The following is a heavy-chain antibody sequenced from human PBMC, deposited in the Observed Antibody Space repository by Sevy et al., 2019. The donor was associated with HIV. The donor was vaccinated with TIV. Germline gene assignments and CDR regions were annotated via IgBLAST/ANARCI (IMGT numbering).Heavy chain of an antibody. CDR3: AKDINRGCDGVNCYSYYYYFYGLDV. Sequence: GGSLRLSCAASGFPFNDHAMHWVRQVPGKALYWASGISWNSRNIGYADSVKGRFTISRDNARHFVYLEMNSLRPEDTAFYYCAKDINRGCDGVNCYSYYYYFYGLDVWGQGTTVTVSS. CDR2: ISWNSRNI. CDR1: GFPFNDHA. J-gene: IGHJ6*02. D-gene: IGHD2-21*01. V-gene: IGHV3-9*01.